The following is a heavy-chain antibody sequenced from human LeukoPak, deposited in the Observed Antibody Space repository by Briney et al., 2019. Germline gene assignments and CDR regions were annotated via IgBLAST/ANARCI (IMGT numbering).Heavy chain of an antibody. J-gene: IGHJ4*02. V-gene: IGHV4-61*05. CDR3: ARDAKYYYGSRTYFFFEY. CDR1: GGSIISSSYY. D-gene: IGHD3-10*01. CDR2: IYTSGTT. Sequence: SETLSLTCTVSGGSIISSSYYWGWIRQPPGKGLEWIGHIYTSGTTNYNPSLKSRVTMSIDTSKNQFSLKLSSVTAADTAIYYCARDAKYYYGSRTYFFFEYWGQGTLLSVSS.